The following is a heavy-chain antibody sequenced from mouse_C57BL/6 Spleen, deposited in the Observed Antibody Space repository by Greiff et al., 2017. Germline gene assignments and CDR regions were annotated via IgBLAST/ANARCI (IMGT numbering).Heavy chain of an antibody. CDR3: ARPHYGSLYYFDY. CDR1: GYTFTDYY. J-gene: IGHJ2*01. CDR2: INPNNGGT. Sequence: EVQLQQSGPELVKPGASVKISCKASGYTFTDYYMNWVKQSHGKSLEWIGDINPNNGGTSYNQKFKGKATLTVDKSSSTAYMELRSLTSEDSAVYYCARPHYGSLYYFDYWGQGTTRTVSS. V-gene: IGHV1-26*01. D-gene: IGHD1-1*01.